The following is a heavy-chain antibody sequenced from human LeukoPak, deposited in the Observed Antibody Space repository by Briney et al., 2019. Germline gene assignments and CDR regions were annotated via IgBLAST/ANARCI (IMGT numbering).Heavy chain of an antibody. D-gene: IGHD6-19*01. Sequence: GESLKISCKGSGYSFTSYWISWVRQMPGKGPEWMGRIDPSDSYTNYSPSFQGHVTISADKSISTAYLQWSSLKASDTAMYYCARHDGWLSHYWYFDLWGRGTLVTVSS. CDR1: GYSFTSYW. V-gene: IGHV5-10-1*01. CDR3: ARHDGWLSHYWYFDL. J-gene: IGHJ2*01. CDR2: IDPSDSYT.